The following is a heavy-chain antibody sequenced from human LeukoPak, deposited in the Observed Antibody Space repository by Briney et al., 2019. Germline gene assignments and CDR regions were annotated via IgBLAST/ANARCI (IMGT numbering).Heavy chain of an antibody. CDR3: ARMDGARVMPFDY. Sequence: SETLSLTCAVYGGSFSAYYWSWIRQPPGKGPEWIGEINHSGSTNYNPSPKSRVTISLDTSKNQFSLKLSSVTAADTAVYYCARMDGARVMPFDYWGQGTLVTVSS. CDR2: INHSGST. CDR1: GGSFSAYY. D-gene: IGHD3-16*01. J-gene: IGHJ4*02. V-gene: IGHV4-34*01.